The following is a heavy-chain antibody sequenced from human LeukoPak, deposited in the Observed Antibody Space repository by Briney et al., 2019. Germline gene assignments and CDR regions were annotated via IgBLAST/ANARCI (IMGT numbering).Heavy chain of an antibody. CDR3: ARTARPHYYYYYYMDV. CDR1: GFTFSSYG. V-gene: IGHV3-30*03. CDR2: ISYDGSNK. Sequence: GGSLRLSCAASGFTFSSYGLHWVRQAPGKGLEWVAVISYDGSNKYYADSVKGRFTISRDNSKNTLYLQMNSLRAEDTAVYYCARTARPHYYYYYYMDVWGKGTTVTVSS. D-gene: IGHD6-6*01. J-gene: IGHJ6*03.